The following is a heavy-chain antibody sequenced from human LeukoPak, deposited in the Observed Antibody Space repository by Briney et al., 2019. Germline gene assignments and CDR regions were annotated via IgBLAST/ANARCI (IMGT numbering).Heavy chain of an antibody. Sequence: SVKVSCKASGGTFSSYAISWVRQAPGQGLEWMGGIIPIFGTANYAQKFQGRVTITADKSTSTAYMELSSLRSEDTAVYYCARLRGYSYLDDYWGQGTLVTVSS. CDR3: ARLRGYSYLDDY. J-gene: IGHJ4*02. CDR2: IIPIFGTA. D-gene: IGHD5-18*01. V-gene: IGHV1-69*06. CDR1: GGTFSSYA.